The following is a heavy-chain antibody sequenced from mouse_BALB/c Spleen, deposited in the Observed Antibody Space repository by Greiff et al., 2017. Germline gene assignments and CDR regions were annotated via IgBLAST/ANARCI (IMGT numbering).Heavy chain of an antibody. CDR1: GFSLTSYG. CDR2: IWAGGST. CDR3: ARDYGNSYYFDY. D-gene: IGHD2-1*01. V-gene: IGHV2-9*02. J-gene: IGHJ2*01. Sequence: VKLMESGPGLVAPSQSLSITCTVSGFSLTSYGVHWVRQPPGKGLEWLGVIWAGGSTNYNSALMSRLSISKDNSKSQVFLKMNSLQTDDTAMYYCARDYGNSYYFDYWGQGTTLTVSS.